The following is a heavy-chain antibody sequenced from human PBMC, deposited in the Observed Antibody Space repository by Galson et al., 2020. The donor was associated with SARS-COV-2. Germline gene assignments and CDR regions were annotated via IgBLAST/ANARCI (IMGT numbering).Heavy chain of an antibody. CDR3: ARPPNSSGRIGREYYFDY. CDR2: INPNSGGT. V-gene: IGHV1-2*02. CDR1: GYTFTGYY. D-gene: IGHD3-22*01. J-gene: IGHJ4*02. Sequence: GESLKISCKASGYTFTGYYMHWVRQAPGQGLEWMGWINPNSGGTNYAQKFQGRVTMTRDTSISTAYMELSRLRSDDTAVYYCARPPNSSGRIGREYYFDYWGQGTLVTVSS.